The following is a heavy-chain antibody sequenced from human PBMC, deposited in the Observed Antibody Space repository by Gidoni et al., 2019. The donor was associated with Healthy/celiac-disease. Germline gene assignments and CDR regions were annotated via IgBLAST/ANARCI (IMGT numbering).Heavy chain of an antibody. V-gene: IGHV3-21*01. Sequence: EVQLVESGGGLVKPGGSRRLSCEASGFTFSSYSMNWVRQAPGKGLEWVSSISSSSSYIYYADSVKGRFTISRDNAKNSLYLQMNSLRAEDTAVYYCARDEMQIFDYWGQGTLVTVSS. CDR1: GFTFSSYS. J-gene: IGHJ4*02. CDR3: ARDEMQIFDY. CDR2: ISSSSSYI.